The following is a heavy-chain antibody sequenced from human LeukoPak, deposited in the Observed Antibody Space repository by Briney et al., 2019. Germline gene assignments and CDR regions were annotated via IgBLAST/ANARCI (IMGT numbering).Heavy chain of an antibody. CDR3: ASAVVVPAAISSDYYYYMDV. CDR2: ISSHNGNT. J-gene: IGHJ6*03. D-gene: IGHD2-2*02. Sequence: ASVKLSCKASGYTFTSYGISCVRQAPGQGLECMGWISSHNGNTNYAQTLQGRVTMTTDTSTSTAYMDLRSRRSDDTAVYYCASAVVVPAAISSDYYYYMDVWGKGTTVTVPS. CDR1: GYTFTSYG. V-gene: IGHV1-18*01.